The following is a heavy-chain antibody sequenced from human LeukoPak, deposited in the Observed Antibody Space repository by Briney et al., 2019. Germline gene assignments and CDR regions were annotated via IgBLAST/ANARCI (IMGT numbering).Heavy chain of an antibody. CDR2: ISSSSSYI. CDR1: GFTFSSYS. J-gene: IGHJ6*02. Sequence: GGSLRLSCAASGFTFSSYSMNWVRQAPGKGLEWVSSISSSSSYIYYADSVKGRFTISRDNAKNSLYLQMNSLRAEDTAVYYCARDPTMVRGGEYYGMDVWGQGTTVTVSS. CDR3: ARDPTMVRGGEYYGMDV. V-gene: IGHV3-21*01. D-gene: IGHD3-10*01.